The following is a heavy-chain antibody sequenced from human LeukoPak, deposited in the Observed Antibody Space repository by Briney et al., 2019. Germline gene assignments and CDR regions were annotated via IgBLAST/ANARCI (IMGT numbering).Heavy chain of an antibody. Sequence: GGSLRLSCAASGFTFSSYAMTWVRQPPGKGLEWVSVIGNSNTNTDYEDSVRGRFTISRDNSKSTLYLQMNSLRAEDTAAYYCARGYGDSLTTGSRLVDSWGQGTLVTVSS. CDR3: ARGYGDSLTTGSRLVDS. CDR2: IGNSNTNT. J-gene: IGHJ4*02. CDR1: GFTFSSYA. V-gene: IGHV3-23*01. D-gene: IGHD3-16*01.